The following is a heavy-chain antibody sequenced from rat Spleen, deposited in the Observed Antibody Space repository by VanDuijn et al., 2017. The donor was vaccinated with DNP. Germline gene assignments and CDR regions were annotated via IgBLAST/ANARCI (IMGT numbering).Heavy chain of an antibody. D-gene: IGHD1-9*01. CDR3: ASHTYYGYDYFVY. J-gene: IGHJ2*01. CDR2: ISYDGSSI. CDR1: GFTFSDYY. Sequence: EVQLVESGGGLVQPGRSLKLSCATSGFTFSDYYMAWVRQAPKKGLEWVESISYDGSSIYYGDSVKGRFTISRDNAEGTLNLQMNSLRSEDTATYYCASHTYYGYDYFVYWGQGVMVTVSS. V-gene: IGHV5-22*01.